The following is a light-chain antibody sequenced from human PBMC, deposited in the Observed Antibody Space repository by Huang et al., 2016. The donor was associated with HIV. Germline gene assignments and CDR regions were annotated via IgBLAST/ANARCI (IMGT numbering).Light chain of an antibody. Sequence: DIQMTQSPSSLSASVGDRVTIACRASQSIGTYLNWYQQKPGKAPRLLIHGASSFQSGVPSRFSGSGSGTDFTLTISSLQPEDFATYYCQQSYSALGLTFGGGTKVEIK. CDR2: GAS. CDR3: QQSYSALGLT. J-gene: IGKJ4*01. V-gene: IGKV1-39*01. CDR1: QSIGTY.